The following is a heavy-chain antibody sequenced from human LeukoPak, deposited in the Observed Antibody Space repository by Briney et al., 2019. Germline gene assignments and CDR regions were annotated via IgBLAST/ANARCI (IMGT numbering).Heavy chain of an antibody. Sequence: GGSLRLSCVASGFTFSSHSMNWVRQAPGKGLEWVASISSGSDHVYYADSVKGRFTISRDNARNSLYLQMDSLRVEDTAVFYCARVYGGSWDYWGQGTLVTVSS. CDR2: ISSGSDHV. CDR3: ARVYGGSWDY. D-gene: IGHD2/OR15-2a*01. J-gene: IGHJ4*02. V-gene: IGHV3-21*01. CDR1: GFTFSSHS.